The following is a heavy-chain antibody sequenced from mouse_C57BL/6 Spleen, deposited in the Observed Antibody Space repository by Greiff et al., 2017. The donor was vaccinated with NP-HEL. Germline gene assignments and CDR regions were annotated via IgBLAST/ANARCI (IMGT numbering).Heavy chain of an antibody. CDR1: GYTFTSYW. J-gene: IGHJ2*01. D-gene: IGHD1-1*01. CDR2: IYPSDSET. CDR3: ARLYYGSSYGGY. Sequence: QVQLQQPGAELVRPGSSVKLSCKASGYTFTSYWMDWVKQRPGQGLEWIGNIYPSDSETHYNQKFKDKATLTVDKSSSTAYMQLSSLTSEDSAVYDCARLYYGSSYGGYWGQGTTLTVSS. V-gene: IGHV1-61*01.